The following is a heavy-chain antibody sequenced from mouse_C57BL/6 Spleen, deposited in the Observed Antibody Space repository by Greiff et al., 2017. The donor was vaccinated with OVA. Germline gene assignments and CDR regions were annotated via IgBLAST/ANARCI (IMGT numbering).Heavy chain of an antibody. V-gene: IGHV1-59*01. D-gene: IGHD1-1*01. Sequence: QVQLQQPGAELVRPGTSVKLSCKASGYTFTSYWMHWVKQRPGQGLEWIGVIDPSDSYTNYTQKFKGKATLTVDTPSSTAYMQLSSLTSEDSAVYYCARYYGSSWYFDVWGTGTTVTVSS. CDR1: GYTFTSYW. J-gene: IGHJ1*03. CDR2: IDPSDSYT. CDR3: ARYYGSSWYFDV.